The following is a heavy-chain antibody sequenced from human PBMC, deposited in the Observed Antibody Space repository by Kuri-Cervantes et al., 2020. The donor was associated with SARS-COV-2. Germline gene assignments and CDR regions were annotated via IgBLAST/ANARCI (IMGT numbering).Heavy chain of an antibody. D-gene: IGHD4-17*01. CDR2: IGPSGTTK. V-gene: IGHV3-11*04. CDR1: GFIFSDYY. J-gene: IGHJ4*02. CDR3: AKDRVYGDYQYFDY. Sequence: GGSLRLSCTASGFIFSDYYMTWIRQAPGKELEWVSNIGPSGTTKYYADSVKGRFTISRDNAKNSLYLQMSSLRAEDTAVYYCAKDRVYGDYQYFDYWGQGNLVTVSS.